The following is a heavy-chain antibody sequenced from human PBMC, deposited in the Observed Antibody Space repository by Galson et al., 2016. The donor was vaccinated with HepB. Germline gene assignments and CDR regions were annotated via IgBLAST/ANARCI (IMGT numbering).Heavy chain of an antibody. D-gene: IGHD2-2*01. J-gene: IGHJ4*02. CDR3: SRRTPYCSATSCLFDS. Sequence: SETLSLTCAVSGDSISSGNWWSWVRQPPGKGLECIGEIYHNGSTTYINYNSSLKSRVTISVDKSKNQFSLKLSSVTAADTAMYYCSRRTPYCSATSCLFDSWGQGTLVTVSS. CDR2: IYHNGSTTYI. V-gene: IGHV4-4*02. CDR1: GDSISSGNW.